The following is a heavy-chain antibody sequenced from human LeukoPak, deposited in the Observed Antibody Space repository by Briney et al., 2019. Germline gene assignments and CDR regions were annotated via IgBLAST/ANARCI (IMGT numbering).Heavy chain of an antibody. J-gene: IGHJ4*02. V-gene: IGHV3-30*18. Sequence: GGSLGLSCVVSGLTFSSYAMNWVRQAPGRGLEWVAFPSYDGSNKYYADSVKGRFTISRDNSKNTLYLQMNNLRPEDTAVYYCAKDHLAVAAAYFDYWGQGTLVTVSS. CDR3: AKDHLAVAAAYFDY. CDR2: PSYDGSNK. D-gene: IGHD6-19*01. CDR1: GLTFSSYA.